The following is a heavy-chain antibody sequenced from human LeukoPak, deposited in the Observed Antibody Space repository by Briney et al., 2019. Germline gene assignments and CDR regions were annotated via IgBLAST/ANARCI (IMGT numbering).Heavy chain of an antibody. CDR1: GFTFSNYW. CDR3: ASNPAKVVPAVY. J-gene: IGHJ4*02. CDR2: IDQDGSAT. D-gene: IGHD2-2*01. Sequence: GGSLTLSCAASGFTFSNYWMSWVGPAPAKGLEWVANIDQDGSATYYVDSVKGRFTISRDNANTSLYLQMSSLSAEDTAVYYCASNPAKVVPAVYWGQGTLVTVSS. V-gene: IGHV3-7*01.